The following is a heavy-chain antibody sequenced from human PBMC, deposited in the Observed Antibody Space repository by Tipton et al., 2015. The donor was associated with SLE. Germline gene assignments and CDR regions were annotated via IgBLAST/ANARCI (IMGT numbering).Heavy chain of an antibody. CDR1: GGSFSGYY. D-gene: IGHD2-8*02. V-gene: IGHV4-34*01. CDR3: ARQSYPGLVVYAHNWFDP. J-gene: IGHJ5*02. Sequence: TLSLTCAVYGGSFSGYYWSWIRQPPGKGLEWIGEINHSGSTNYNPSLKSRVTISVDTSKNQFSLKLSSVTAADTAVYYCARQSYPGLVVYAHNWFDPWGQGTLVTGSP. CDR2: INHSGST.